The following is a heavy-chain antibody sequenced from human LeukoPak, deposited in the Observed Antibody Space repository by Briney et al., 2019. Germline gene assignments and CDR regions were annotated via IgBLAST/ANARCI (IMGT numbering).Heavy chain of an antibody. D-gene: IGHD5-24*01. J-gene: IGHJ4*02. CDR1: GGSISSGGYY. V-gene: IGHV4-31*03. CDR3: ARGYGYNSSLGY. Sequence: SETLSLTCTVSGGSISSGGYYWSWIRQHPGKGLEWIGYIYYSGSTYYNPSLKSRVTISVDTTKNQFSLKLSSVTAADTAVYYCARGYGYNSSLGYWGQGTLVTVSS. CDR2: IYYSGST.